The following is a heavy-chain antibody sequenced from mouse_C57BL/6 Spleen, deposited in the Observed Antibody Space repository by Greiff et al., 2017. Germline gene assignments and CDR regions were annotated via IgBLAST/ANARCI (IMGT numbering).Heavy chain of an antibody. V-gene: IGHV5-4*01. CDR2: ISDGGSYT. D-gene: IGHD1-2*01. Sequence: EVQLVESGGGLVKPGGSLKLSCAASGFTFSSYAMSWVRQTPEKRLEWVATISDGGSYTYYPDNVKGRFTISRDNAKNNLYLQMSHLKSEDTAMYYCARDPYGFAYWGQGTLVTVSA. J-gene: IGHJ3*01. CDR1: GFTFSSYA. CDR3: ARDPYGFAY.